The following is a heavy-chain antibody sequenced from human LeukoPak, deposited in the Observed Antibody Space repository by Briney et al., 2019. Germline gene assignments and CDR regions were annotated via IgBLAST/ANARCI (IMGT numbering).Heavy chain of an antibody. V-gene: IGHV3-72*01. Sequence: GSLRLSCAASGFAFSDHYMDWVRQAPGKGLEWVGRTRNKANSYTTEYAASVKGRFTISRDDSKNSLYLQMNSLKTEDTAVYYCAREPVRYLDDAFDIWGQGTMVTVSS. D-gene: IGHD2-2*02. CDR1: GFAFSDHY. CDR2: TRNKANSYTT. CDR3: AREPVRYLDDAFDI. J-gene: IGHJ3*02.